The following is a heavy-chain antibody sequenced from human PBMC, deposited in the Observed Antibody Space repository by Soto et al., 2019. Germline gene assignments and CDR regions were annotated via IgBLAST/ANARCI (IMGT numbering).Heavy chain of an antibody. CDR2: INHSGST. J-gene: IGHJ5*02. CDR3: ARGWRIAVAGRRFDP. Sequence: QVQLQQWGAGLLKPSETLSLTCAVYGGSFSGYYWSWIRQPPGKGLEWIGEINHSGSTNYTPSLKSRVTISVDTSKNQFSLKLSSVTAADTAVYYCARGWRIAVAGRRFDPWGQGTLVTVSS. CDR1: GGSFSGYY. D-gene: IGHD6-19*01. V-gene: IGHV4-34*01.